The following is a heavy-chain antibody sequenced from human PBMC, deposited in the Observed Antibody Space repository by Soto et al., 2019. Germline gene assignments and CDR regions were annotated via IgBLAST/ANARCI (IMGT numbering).Heavy chain of an antibody. V-gene: IGHV4-34*01. Sequence: NPSETLSLTCAVYGGSFSGYYWSWIRQPPGKGLEWIGEINHSGSTNYNPSLKSRVTISVDTSKNQFSLKLSSVTAADTAVYYCARGRATVTRGGYYFDYWGQGTLVTVSS. CDR3: ARGRATVTRGGYYFDY. D-gene: IGHD4-4*01. J-gene: IGHJ4*02. CDR2: INHSGST. CDR1: GGSFSGYY.